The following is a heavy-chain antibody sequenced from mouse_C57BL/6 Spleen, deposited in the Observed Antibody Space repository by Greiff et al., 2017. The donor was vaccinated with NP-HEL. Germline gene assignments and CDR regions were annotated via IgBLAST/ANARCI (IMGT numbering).Heavy chain of an antibody. Sequence: QVQLQQSGAELVRPGSSVKLSCKASGYTFTSYWMHWVKQRPIQGLEWIGNIDPSDSETHYNQKFKDKATLTVDKSSSTAYMQLSSLTSEDSAVYYCARTEIYGSTFDYWGQGTTLTVSS. J-gene: IGHJ2*01. CDR2: IDPSDSET. CDR1: GYTFTSYW. D-gene: IGHD2-2*01. CDR3: ARTEIYGSTFDY. V-gene: IGHV1-52*01.